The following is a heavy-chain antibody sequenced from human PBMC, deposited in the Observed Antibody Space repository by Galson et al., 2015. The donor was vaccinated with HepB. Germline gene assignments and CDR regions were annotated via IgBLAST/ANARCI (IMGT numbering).Heavy chain of an antibody. J-gene: IGHJ3*02. CDR2: INHRGSS. CDR3: ARGEYFGSGHNYSDAFEI. D-gene: IGHD3-10*01. CDR1: GGSFSGSF. V-gene: IGHV4-34*01. Sequence: SETLSLTCAVYGGSFSGSFWTWIRQPPGMGLEWIGEINHRGSSNYSPALKSRVTFSVDTSKMQVPLKLTSVTAADTAIYYCARGEYFGSGHNYSDAFEIWGQGTMVAVSA.